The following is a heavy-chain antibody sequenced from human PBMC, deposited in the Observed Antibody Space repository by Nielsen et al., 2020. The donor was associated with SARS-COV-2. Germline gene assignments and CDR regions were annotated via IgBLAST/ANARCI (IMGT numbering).Heavy chain of an antibody. V-gene: IGHV3-23*03. CDR2: IYSGGSST. CDR3: AREGLSGWGLDY. J-gene: IGHJ4*02. D-gene: IGHD6-19*01. CDR1: GFTFSSYA. Sequence: GESLKISCAASGFTFSSYAMSWVRQAPGKGLEWVSVIYSGGSSTYYADSVKGRFTISRDNGKNSLYLQMNSLRAEDTAVYYCAREGLSGWGLDYWGQGTLVTVSS.